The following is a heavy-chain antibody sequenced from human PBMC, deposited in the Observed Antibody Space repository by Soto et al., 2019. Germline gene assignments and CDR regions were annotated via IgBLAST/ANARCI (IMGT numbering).Heavy chain of an antibody. Sequence: GGSLRLSCAASGFTFSNAWMSWVRQAPGKGLEWVGRIKSKTDGGTTDYAALVKGRFTISRDDSKNTLYLQMNSLKTEDTAVYYCTTDPGPYCSGGSCYTRLGAFDIWGQGTMVTVSS. CDR2: IKSKTDGGTT. J-gene: IGHJ3*02. CDR1: GFTFSNAW. CDR3: TTDPGPYCSGGSCYTRLGAFDI. D-gene: IGHD2-15*01. V-gene: IGHV3-15*01.